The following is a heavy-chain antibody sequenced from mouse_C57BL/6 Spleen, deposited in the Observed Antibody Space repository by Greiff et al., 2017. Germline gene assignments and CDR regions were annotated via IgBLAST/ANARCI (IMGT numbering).Heavy chain of an antibody. J-gene: IGHJ4*01. CDR1: GFSLTSYG. D-gene: IGHD3-1*01. CDR2: IWRGGST. Sequence: VQVVESGPGLVQPSQSLSITCTVSGFSLTSYGVHWVRQSPGKGLEWLGVIWRGGSTDYNAAFMSRLSITKDNSKSQVFFKMNSLQADDTAIYYCAKNSGNYYAMDYWGQGTSVTVSS. V-gene: IGHV2-5*01. CDR3: AKNSGNYYAMDY.